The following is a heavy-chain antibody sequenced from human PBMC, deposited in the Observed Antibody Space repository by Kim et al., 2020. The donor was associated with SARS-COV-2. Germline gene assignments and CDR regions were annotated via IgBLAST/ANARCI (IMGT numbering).Heavy chain of an antibody. V-gene: IGHV3-23*01. D-gene: IGHD2-21*01. CDR1: GFTFSSYA. CDR3: AKDGMALGDFGDTG. J-gene: IGHJ4*02. Sequence: GGSLRLSCAASGFTFSSYAMNWVRQAPGKGLEWVSTISGSGSSTYYADSVKGRFTISRDNSKNTLYLQMNSLRAEDTAVYYCAKDGMALGDFGDTGWGQGTLVSVSS. CDR2: ISGSGSST.